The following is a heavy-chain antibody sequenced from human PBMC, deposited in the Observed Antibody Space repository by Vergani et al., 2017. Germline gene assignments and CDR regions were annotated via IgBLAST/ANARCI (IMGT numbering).Heavy chain of an antibody. D-gene: IGHD2-2*01. CDR2: IYYSGST. CDR1: GGSISSSSYY. Sequence: QLQLQESGPGLVKPSETLSLTCTVSGGSISSSSYYWGWIRQPPGKGLEWIGSIYYSGSTYYNPSLKSRVTISVDTSKNQFSLKLSSVTAADTAVYYCARVELGYCSSTSCSHYYYYYMDVWGKGTTVTVSS. V-gene: IGHV4-39*01. CDR3: ARVELGYCSSTSCSHYYYYYMDV. J-gene: IGHJ6*03.